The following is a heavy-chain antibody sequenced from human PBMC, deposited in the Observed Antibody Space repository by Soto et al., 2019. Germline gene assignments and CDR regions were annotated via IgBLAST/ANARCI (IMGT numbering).Heavy chain of an antibody. Sequence: SETLSLTCTVSGGSISSYYWSWIRQPPGKGLEWIGYIYYSGSTNYNPSLKSRVTISVDTSKNQFSLRLSSVTAADTAVYYCARVNSSGYYYYYYYGMDVWGQGTTVTVSS. CDR3: ARVNSSGYYYYYYYGMDV. D-gene: IGHD3-22*01. J-gene: IGHJ6*02. V-gene: IGHV4-59*01. CDR1: GGSISSYY. CDR2: IYYSGST.